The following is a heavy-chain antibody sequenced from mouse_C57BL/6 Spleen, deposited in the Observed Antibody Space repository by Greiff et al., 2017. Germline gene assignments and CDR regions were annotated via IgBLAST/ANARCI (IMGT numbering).Heavy chain of an antibody. D-gene: IGHD2-3*01. CDR3: ARWDGYFLFDY. CDR1: GYTFTSYW. CDR2: IDPSDSDT. V-gene: IGHV1-50*01. Sequence: VQLQQSGAELVKPGASVKLSCKASGYTFTSYWMQWVKQRPGQGLEWIGEIDPSDSDTNYNQKFKGKATLTVDTSSSTAYMQLSSLTSEDSAVYYCARWDGYFLFDYWVQGTTLTVSS. J-gene: IGHJ2*01.